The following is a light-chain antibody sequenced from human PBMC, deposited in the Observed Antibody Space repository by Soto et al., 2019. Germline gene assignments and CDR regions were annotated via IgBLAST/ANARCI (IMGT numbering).Light chain of an antibody. J-gene: IGKJ1*01. CDR3: QQYNKWPPWT. Sequence: EIVMTQSPATLSVSPGERATRSCRASQSVSSNLAWYQQKPGQAPRLLIYGASTRATGIPARFSGSGSGTGFTPTISSLQSEAFAVYYCQQYNKWPPWTFSHGTKLEIK. V-gene: IGKV3-15*01. CDR1: QSVSSN. CDR2: GAS.